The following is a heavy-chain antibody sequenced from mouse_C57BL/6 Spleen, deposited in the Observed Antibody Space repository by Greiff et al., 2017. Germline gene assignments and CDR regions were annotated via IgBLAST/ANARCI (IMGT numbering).Heavy chain of an antibody. CDR3: AREGVYDYDDAY. Sequence: EVQVVESGGGLVKPGGSLKLSCAASGFTFSSYAMSWVRQTPEKRLEWVATISDGGSYTYYPDNVKGRFTISRDNAKNNLYLQMSHLKSEDTAMYYCAREGVYDYDDAYWGQGTLVTVSA. CDR2: ISDGGSYT. J-gene: IGHJ3*01. V-gene: IGHV5-4*01. CDR1: GFTFSSYA. D-gene: IGHD2-4*01.